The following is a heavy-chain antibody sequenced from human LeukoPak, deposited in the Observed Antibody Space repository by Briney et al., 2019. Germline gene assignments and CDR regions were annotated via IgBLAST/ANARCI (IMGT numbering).Heavy chain of an antibody. V-gene: IGHV4-34*01. Sequence: PSETLSLTCAVYGGSFSGYYWSWIRQPPGKGLEWIGEINHSESTNYNPSLKSRVTISVDTSKNQFSLKLSSVTAADTAVYYCARDRVYNWFDPWGQGTLVTVSS. CDR1: GGSFSGYY. CDR3: ARDRVYNWFDP. D-gene: IGHD3-10*01. J-gene: IGHJ5*02. CDR2: INHSEST.